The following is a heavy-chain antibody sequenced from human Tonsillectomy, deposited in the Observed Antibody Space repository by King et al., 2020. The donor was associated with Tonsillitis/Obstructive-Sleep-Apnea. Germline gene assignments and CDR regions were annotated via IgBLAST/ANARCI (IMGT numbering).Heavy chain of an antibody. CDR3: EREGIYDSSGYADAFDI. CDR1: GFTFSNYA. CDR2: ISYDGSNK. Sequence: VQLVESGGGVVQPGRSLRLSCAASGFTFSNYAIHWVRQAPGKGLEWVAVISYDGSNKYYADSVKGRFTISRDNSKNTLDLQMNSLRAEDTAVYYCEREGIYDSSGYADAFDIWGQGTMVTVSS. J-gene: IGHJ3*02. D-gene: IGHD3-22*01. V-gene: IGHV3-30*04.